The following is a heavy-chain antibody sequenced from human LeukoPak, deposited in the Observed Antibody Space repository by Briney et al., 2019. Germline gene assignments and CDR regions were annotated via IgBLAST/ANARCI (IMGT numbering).Heavy chain of an antibody. CDR3: ARDVYGIDAFDM. V-gene: IGHV4-39*07. D-gene: IGHD2/OR15-2a*01. J-gene: IGHJ3*02. CDR1: GGSISSSSYY. Sequence: SETLSLTCTVSGGSISSSSYYWGWIRQPPGKGLEWIGTIFYSGTTYYNPSLKSRVTISVDTSKNQFSLKLSSVTAADTAVYYCARDVYGIDAFDMWGQGTMVTVSS. CDR2: IFYSGTT.